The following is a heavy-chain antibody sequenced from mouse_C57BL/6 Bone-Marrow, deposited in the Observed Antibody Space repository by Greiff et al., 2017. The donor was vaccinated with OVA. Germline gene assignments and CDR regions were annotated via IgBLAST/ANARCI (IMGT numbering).Heavy chain of an antibody. CDR3: ARKGIYDGYYERPWFAY. CDR1: GFTFSSYG. V-gene: IGHV5-6*02. CDR2: ISSGGSYT. J-gene: IGHJ3*01. Sequence: EVMLVESGGDLVKPGGSLKLSCAASGFTFSSYGMSWVRQTPDKRLEWVATISSGGSYTYYPDSVKGRFTISRDNAKNTLYLQMSSLKSEDTAVYYCARKGIYDGYYERPWFAYWGQGTLVTVSA. D-gene: IGHD2-3*01.